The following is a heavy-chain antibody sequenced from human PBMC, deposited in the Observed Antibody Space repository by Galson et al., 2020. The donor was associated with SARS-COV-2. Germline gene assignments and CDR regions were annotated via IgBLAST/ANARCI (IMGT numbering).Heavy chain of an antibody. Sequence: GGSLRLSCAAAGFTFSSYGMHWVRQAPGKGLEWVAFIRYDGSNKYYGDSVKGRFIISRDNSKNTVDLQMSRLRTEDTAVYYCAKQDIGMKGGIIYYFDYWGQGTLVTVSS. CDR3: AKQDIGMKGGIIYYFDY. D-gene: IGHD2-15*01. V-gene: IGHV3-30*02. CDR2: IRYDGSNK. CDR1: GFTFSSYG. J-gene: IGHJ4*02.